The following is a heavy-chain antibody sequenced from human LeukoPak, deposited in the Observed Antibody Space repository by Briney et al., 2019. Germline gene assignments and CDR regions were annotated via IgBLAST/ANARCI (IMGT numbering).Heavy chain of an antibody. CDR2: ISGSGSNT. CDR1: GFSFSSYA. V-gene: IGHV3-23*01. J-gene: IGHJ4*02. D-gene: IGHD1-26*01. Sequence: GGSLRLSCAASGFSFSSYAMSWVRQAPGKGLECASAISGSGSNTYCADSVKGRFTISRDNSKNTVYLQMNSLRVEDTAVYYCAKIAGGGWGQGTLVTVSS. CDR3: AKIAGGG.